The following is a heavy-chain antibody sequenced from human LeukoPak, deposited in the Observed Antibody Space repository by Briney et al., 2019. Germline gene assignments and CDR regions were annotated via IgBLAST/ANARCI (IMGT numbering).Heavy chain of an antibody. V-gene: IGHV3-30*03. CDR1: GFTFSSYG. CDR2: ISYDGSNK. Sequence: PGRSLRLSCAASGFTFSSYGMHWVRQAPGKGLEWVAVISYDGSNKYYADSVKGRFTISRDNSKNTLYLQMNSLRAEDTAVYYCARGDSSGYSKVFDCWGQGTLVTVSS. D-gene: IGHD3-22*01. CDR3: ARGDSSGYSKVFDC. J-gene: IGHJ4*02.